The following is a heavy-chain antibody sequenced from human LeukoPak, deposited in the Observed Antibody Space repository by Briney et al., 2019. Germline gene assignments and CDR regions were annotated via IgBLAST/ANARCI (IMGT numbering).Heavy chain of an antibody. CDR1: GFTFSSYA. CDR3: AREVAHYFDY. CDR2: ISGSGDST. Sequence: GGSLRLSCAASGFTFSSYAMSWVRQAPGKGLEWVSAISGSGDSTYYGDSVKGRFTISRDNSKNALYLQMNSLRAEDTAVYYCAREVAHYFDYWGQGTLVTVSS. D-gene: IGHD2-15*01. J-gene: IGHJ4*02. V-gene: IGHV3-23*01.